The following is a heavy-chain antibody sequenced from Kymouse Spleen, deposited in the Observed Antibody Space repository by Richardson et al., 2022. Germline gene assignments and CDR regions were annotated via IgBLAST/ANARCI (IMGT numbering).Heavy chain of an antibody. CDR2: IWYDGSNK. Sequence: QVQLVESGGGVVQPGRSLRLSCAASGFTFSSYGMHWVRQAPGKGLEWVAVIWYDGSNKYYADSVKGRFTISRDNSKNTLYLQMNSLRAEDTAVYYCAREAARNYYYYGMDVWGQGTTVTVSS. CDR1: GFTFSSYG. D-gene: IGHD6-6*01. V-gene: IGHV3-33*01. CDR3: AREAARNYYYYGMDV. J-gene: IGHJ6*02.